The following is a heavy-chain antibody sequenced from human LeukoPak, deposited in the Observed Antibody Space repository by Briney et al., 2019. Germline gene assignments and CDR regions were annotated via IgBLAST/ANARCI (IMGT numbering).Heavy chain of an antibody. V-gene: IGHV1-3*03. CDR1: GYTFTSYA. CDR2: INAGNGNT. Sequence: GASVKVSCKASGYTFTSYAMHWVSQAPGQRLEWMGWINAGNGNTKYSQEFQGRVTITRDTSASTAYMELSSLRSEDMAVYYCAREKRGYSYGYWWAFDYWGQGTLVTVSS. CDR3: AREKRGYSYGYWWAFDY. J-gene: IGHJ4*02. D-gene: IGHD5-18*01.